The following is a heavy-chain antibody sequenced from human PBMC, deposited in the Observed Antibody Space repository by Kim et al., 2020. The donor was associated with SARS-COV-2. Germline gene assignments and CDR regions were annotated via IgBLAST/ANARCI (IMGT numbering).Heavy chain of an antibody. V-gene: IGHV3-23*01. CDR3: AGVEDYGDNYFDY. Sequence: ADSVKGRFTISRDNSKNTLYLQMNSLRAEDTAVYYCAGVEDYGDNYFDYWGQGTLVTVSS. J-gene: IGHJ4*02. D-gene: IGHD4-17*01.